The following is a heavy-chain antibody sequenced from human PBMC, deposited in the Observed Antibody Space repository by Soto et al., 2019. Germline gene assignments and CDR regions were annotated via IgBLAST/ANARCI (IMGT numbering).Heavy chain of an antibody. CDR1: GFTFSSYW. Sequence: EVQLVESGGGLVQPGGSLRLSCAASGFTFSSYWRSWVRQAPGKGLEWVANIKQDGSEKYYVDSVKGRFTISRDNAKNSRYLQMNSLRAEDTAVYYCARVRYSSGWLYVDYWGQGTLVTVSS. V-gene: IGHV3-7*05. CDR2: IKQDGSEK. D-gene: IGHD6-19*01. CDR3: ARVRYSSGWLYVDY. J-gene: IGHJ4*02.